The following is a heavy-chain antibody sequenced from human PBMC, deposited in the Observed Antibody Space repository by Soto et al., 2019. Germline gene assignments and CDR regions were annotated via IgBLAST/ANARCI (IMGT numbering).Heavy chain of an antibody. Sequence: HLVQSGPEAKKPGASVTISCKTTGDTFTNFGLSWVRQAPGQGLERMGWIATYNSNRNYAQKFQGRLTLSTDTSTSTAYMELKSLQHDDTAVYYCARVVRGVVNWFDPWGQGTLVTVSS. V-gene: IGHV1-18*01. CDR3: ARVVRGVVNWFDP. CDR1: GDTFTNFG. J-gene: IGHJ5*02. CDR2: IATYNSNR. D-gene: IGHD3-10*02.